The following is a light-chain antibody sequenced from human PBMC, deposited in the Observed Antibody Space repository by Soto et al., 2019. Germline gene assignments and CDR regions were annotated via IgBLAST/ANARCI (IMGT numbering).Light chain of an antibody. J-gene: IGKJ2*01. CDR2: WAS. V-gene: IGKV4-1*01. CDR1: QSVLYSSNNKNY. CDR3: QHYYTTPYT. Sequence: DIVMTQSPGSLAVSLGERATINCKSSQSVLYSSNNKNYLAWFQQRPGQPPKLLIYWASTRESGVPDRFSGSGSGTDFTLTISSLQAEDVAVYDCQHYYTTPYTFGQGTNVEIK.